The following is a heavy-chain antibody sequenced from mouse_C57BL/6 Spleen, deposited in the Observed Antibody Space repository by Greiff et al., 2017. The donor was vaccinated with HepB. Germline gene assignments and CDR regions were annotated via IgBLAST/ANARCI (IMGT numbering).Heavy chain of an antibody. V-gene: IGHV1-50*01. J-gene: IGHJ1*03. D-gene: IGHD1-1*01. Sequence: VKLVESGAELVKPGASVKLSCKASGYTFTSYWMQWVKQRPGQGLEWIGEIDPSDSYTNYNQKFKGKATLTVDTSSSTAYMQLRSLTSEDSAVYYCARRYYYGSSYWYFDVWGTGTTVTVSS. CDR2: IDPSDSYT. CDR3: ARRYYYGSSYWYFDV. CDR1: GYTFTSYW.